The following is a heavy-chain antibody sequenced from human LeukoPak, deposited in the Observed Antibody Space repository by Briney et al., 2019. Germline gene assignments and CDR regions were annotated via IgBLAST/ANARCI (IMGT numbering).Heavy chain of an antibody. D-gene: IGHD2-2*02. CDR2: IYYSGST. Sequence: PSETLSLTCTVSGGSISSYYWSWIRQPPGKGLEWIGYIYYSGSTNYDPSLKSRVTISVDTSKNQFSLKLSSVTAADTAVYYCARSSRWDYTYYYYYYYMDVWGKGTTVTVSS. CDR1: GGSISSYY. J-gene: IGHJ6*03. CDR3: ARSSRWDYTYYYYYYYMDV. V-gene: IGHV4-59*01.